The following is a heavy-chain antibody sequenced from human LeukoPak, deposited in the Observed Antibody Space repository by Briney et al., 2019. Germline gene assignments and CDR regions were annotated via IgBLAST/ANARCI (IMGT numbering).Heavy chain of an antibody. CDR3: ARAYYGSGSYYVDY. Sequence: SVKVSCKASGYTFTGYYMHWVRQAPGQGLEWMGRIIPILGIANYAQKFQGRVTITADKSTSTAYMELSSLRSEDTAVYYCARAYYGSGSYYVDYWGQGTLVTVSS. V-gene: IGHV1-69*04. CDR2: IIPILGIA. J-gene: IGHJ4*02. CDR1: GYTFTGYY. D-gene: IGHD3-10*01.